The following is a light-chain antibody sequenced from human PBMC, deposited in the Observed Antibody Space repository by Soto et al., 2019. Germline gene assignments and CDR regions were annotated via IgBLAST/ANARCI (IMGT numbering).Light chain of an antibody. V-gene: IGKV3-20*01. CDR3: QQYGSSQTWT. CDR1: ESVRHY. CDR2: DAS. J-gene: IGKJ1*01. Sequence: EILLTQSPSTLSLSPGERATLSCRASESVRHYVAWYQQKPAQAPRLLIYDASSRATGIPDRFSGSGSGTDFTLTISRLEHEDFAVYYCQQYGSSQTWTFGQGTKVDIK.